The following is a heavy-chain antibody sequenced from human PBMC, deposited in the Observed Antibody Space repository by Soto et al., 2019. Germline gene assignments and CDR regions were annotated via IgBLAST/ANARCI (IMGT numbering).Heavy chain of an antibody. V-gene: IGHV3-74*01. D-gene: IGHD1-20*01. CDR1: GFTFSSYW. J-gene: IGHJ4*02. CDR3: ARVGAPPYNWNPYFDY. CDR2: INSDGSST. Sequence: EVQLVESGGGLVQPGGSLRLSCAASGFTFSSYWMHWVRQAPGKGLVWVSRINSDGSSTSYADSVKGRFTISRDNAKNTLYLQMNSLRAEDTAVYYCARVGAPPYNWNPYFDYWGQGTLVTVSS.